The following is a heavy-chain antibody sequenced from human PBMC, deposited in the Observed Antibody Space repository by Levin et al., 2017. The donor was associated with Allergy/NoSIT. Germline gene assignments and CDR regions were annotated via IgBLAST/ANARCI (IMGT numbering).Heavy chain of an antibody. Sequence: SQTLSLTCTVSGGSISSYYWSWIRQPPGKGLEWIGYIYYSGSTNYNPSLKSRVTISVDTSKNQFSLKLSSVTAADTAVYYCARESRYSGYDWWGQGTLVTVSS. CDR3: ARESRYSGYDW. CDR2: IYYSGST. D-gene: IGHD5-12*01. CDR1: GGSISSYY. V-gene: IGHV4-59*01. J-gene: IGHJ4*02.